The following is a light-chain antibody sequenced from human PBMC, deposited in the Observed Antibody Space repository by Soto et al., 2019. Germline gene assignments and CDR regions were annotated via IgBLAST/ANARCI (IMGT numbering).Light chain of an antibody. CDR1: QSVLFSSNNKHY. CDR3: QEYYSTPPH. Sequence: DIVMTQSPDSLAVSLGERATLNCKSSQSVLFSSNNKHYLAWYQQNPGQPPKLLIYWASTRESRVPHRFGGSRSETDYTLTTSTLHTEDVEVYYYQEYYSTPPHFGQGTKLEIK. J-gene: IGKJ2*01. V-gene: IGKV4-1*01. CDR2: WAS.